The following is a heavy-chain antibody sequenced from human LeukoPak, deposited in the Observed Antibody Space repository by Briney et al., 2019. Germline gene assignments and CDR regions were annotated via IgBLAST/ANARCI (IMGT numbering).Heavy chain of an antibody. CDR2: VNRDGRSA. D-gene: IGHD3-16*01. J-gene: IGHJ4*02. CDR1: GFKPRDFL. Sequence: WGAPRTSCIAPGFKPRDFLMHRGCPGPGGGQLLVSRVNRDGRSAGYADFVKGRSTISRDNSKNTLAMQLDSLTVEDTGVYYCARGKRGFGDPYSYFDYWGQGLLVTVSS. V-gene: IGHV3-74*01. CDR3: ARGKRGFGDPYSYFDY.